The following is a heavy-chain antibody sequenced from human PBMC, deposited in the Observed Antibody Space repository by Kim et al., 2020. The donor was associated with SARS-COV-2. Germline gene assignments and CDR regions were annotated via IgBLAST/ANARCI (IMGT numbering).Heavy chain of an antibody. V-gene: IGHV3-15*03. D-gene: IGHD1-26*01. J-gene: IGHJ4*02. Sequence: AAPVKGRLTIARAESKNTLYRQMNSLKSEDTGVYYCTTALRWDLGGVDFWGQGTLVTVSS. CDR3: TTALRWDLGGVDF.